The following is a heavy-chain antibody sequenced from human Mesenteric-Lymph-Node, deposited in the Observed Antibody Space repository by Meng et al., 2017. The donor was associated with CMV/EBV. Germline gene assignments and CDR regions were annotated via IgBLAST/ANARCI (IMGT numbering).Heavy chain of an antibody. Sequence: GESLKISCAASGFTFSSYAMHWVRQAPGKGLEWVAVISYDGSNKYYADSVKGRFTISRDNSKNTLYLQMNSLRAEDTAVYYCARGHGYCSSTSCYTGYYYYGMDVWGQGTTVTVSS. D-gene: IGHD2-2*01. CDR2: ISYDGSNK. J-gene: IGHJ6*02. V-gene: IGHV3-30*04. CDR1: GFTFSSYA. CDR3: ARGHGYCSSTSCYTGYYYYGMDV.